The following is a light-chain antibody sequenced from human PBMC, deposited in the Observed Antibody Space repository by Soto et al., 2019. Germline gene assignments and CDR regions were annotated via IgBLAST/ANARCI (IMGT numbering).Light chain of an antibody. CDR3: SSYSSAITPAV. CDR2: EVN. Sequence: QSALTQPASVSGSPGQSITISCTGTSSDIGSYNYVSWYQRHPGKAPKLMIYEVNNRPSGVSKRFSGSKSGNTASRTISGLQGENEADYYCSSYSSAITPAVFAGGPSSPS. CDR1: SSDIGSYNY. V-gene: IGLV2-14*01. J-gene: IGLJ2*01.